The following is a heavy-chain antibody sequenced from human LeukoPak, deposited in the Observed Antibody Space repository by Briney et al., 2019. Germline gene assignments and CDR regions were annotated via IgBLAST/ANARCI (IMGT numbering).Heavy chain of an antibody. D-gene: IGHD3-22*01. CDR3: TTDYYDSSGYVF. Sequence: GGSLRLSCAASGFTFSNAWMNWVRQAPGKGLEWVGRIKTKTAGGTIDYAAPVKGRFTISRDDSKNMLYLQMNSLKTEDTAVYFCTTDYYDSSGYVFWGQGTLVTVSS. V-gene: IGHV3-15*07. J-gene: IGHJ4*02. CDR1: GFTFSNAW. CDR2: IKTKTAGGTI.